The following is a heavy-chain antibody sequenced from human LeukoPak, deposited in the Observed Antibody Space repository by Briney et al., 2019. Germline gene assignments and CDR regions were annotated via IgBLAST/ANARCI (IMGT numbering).Heavy chain of an antibody. CDR3: AKDGRSSSSWYYYY. J-gene: IGHJ4*02. Sequence: GGSLRLSCAASGFTFSSYWMNWARQAPGKGLEWVSVISGSGGKTNYADSVKGRFTISRDNSKNTLYLQMNSLRAEDTAVYCCAKDGRSSSSWYYYYWGQGTLVTVSS. V-gene: IGHV3-23*01. D-gene: IGHD6-13*01. CDR2: ISGSGGKT. CDR1: GFTFSSYW.